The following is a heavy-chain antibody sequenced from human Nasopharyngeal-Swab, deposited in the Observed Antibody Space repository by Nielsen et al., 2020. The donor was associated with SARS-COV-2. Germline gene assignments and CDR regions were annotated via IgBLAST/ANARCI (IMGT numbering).Heavy chain of an antibody. CDR3: ARYSSSWLYYYGMDV. D-gene: IGHD6-13*01. CDR2: TIPIFGTA. J-gene: IGHJ6*02. Sequence: SVKVSCKASGGTFSSYAISWVRQAPGQGLEWMGGTIPIFGTANYAQKFQGRVTITADESTSTAYMELSSLRSEDTAVYYCARYSSSWLYYYGMDVWGQGTTVTVSS. V-gene: IGHV1-69*13. CDR1: GGTFSSYA.